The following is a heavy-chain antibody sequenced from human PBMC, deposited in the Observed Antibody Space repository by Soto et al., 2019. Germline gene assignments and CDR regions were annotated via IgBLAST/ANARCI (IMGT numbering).Heavy chain of an antibody. Sequence: PSETLSLTCTVSGGSLSSYYWSWIRQPPGKGLEWIGYIYSSGSTNYNPSLRSRLTMSVDASKNEFSLKVRSVTAADTAVYYCARAHTSGWYVIDYWGPGTLVTVSS. CDR3: ARAHTSGWYVIDY. V-gene: IGHV4-59*01. CDR2: IYSSGST. D-gene: IGHD6-19*01. J-gene: IGHJ4*02. CDR1: GGSLSSYY.